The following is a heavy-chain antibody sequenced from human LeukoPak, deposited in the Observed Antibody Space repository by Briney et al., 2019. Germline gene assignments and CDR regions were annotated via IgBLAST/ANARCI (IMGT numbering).Heavy chain of an antibody. CDR3: ARGMKYSTGWYYMDV. J-gene: IGHJ6*03. Sequence: PGGSLRLSCAASGFTFSSYGMSWVRQAPGKGLEWVSAISPSGRNTYYADSVKGRFIISRDNSKNTLYLQMNSLRAEDTAVYYCARGMKYSTGWYYMDVWGKGTTVTISS. CDR2: ISPSGRNT. CDR1: GFTFSSYG. V-gene: IGHV3-23*01. D-gene: IGHD6-19*01.